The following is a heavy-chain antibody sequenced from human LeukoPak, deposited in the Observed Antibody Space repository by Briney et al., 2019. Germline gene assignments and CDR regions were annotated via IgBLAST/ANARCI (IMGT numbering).Heavy chain of an antibody. J-gene: IGHJ4*02. CDR1: GFTVSSNY. Sequence: GGSLRLSCAASGFTVSSNYMSWVRQAPGKGLEWVSVIYSGGSTYYADSVKGLFTISRDNSKNTLYLQMNSLRAEDTAVYYCAKEGGYDYGDYHPGYWGQGTLVTVSS. V-gene: IGHV3-53*01. CDR3: AKEGGYDYGDYHPGY. D-gene: IGHD4-17*01. CDR2: IYSGGST.